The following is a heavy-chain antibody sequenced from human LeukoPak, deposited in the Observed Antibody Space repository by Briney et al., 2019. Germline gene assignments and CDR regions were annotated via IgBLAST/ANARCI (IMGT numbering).Heavy chain of an antibody. V-gene: IGHV4-39*01. CDR1: GGSISSSSYY. Sequence: SETLSLTCSVSGGSISSSSYYWGWIRQPPGKGLEWIGSIHNNGRCSHNPSLKRRLSISVDTSKNQFSLKLRSVAAADTAVYYCARTGYSGYGTQVHWGQGTLVAVSS. J-gene: IGHJ4*02. CDR3: ARTGYSGYGTQVH. CDR2: IHNNGRC. D-gene: IGHD5-12*01.